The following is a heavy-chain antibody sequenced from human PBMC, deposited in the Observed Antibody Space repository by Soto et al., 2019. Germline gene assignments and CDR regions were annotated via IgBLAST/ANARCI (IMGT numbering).Heavy chain of an antibody. CDR2: IYYSGST. J-gene: IGHJ3*02. D-gene: IGHD5-18*01. CDR1: GDSVSNCFYY. CDR3: ARPRGHXSGVFEN. Sequence: PSETLSLTCTASGDSVSNCFYYWTWIRQSPVKGVEWIGNIYYSGSTEYNPSLTSRVSISIDMSKNQLSLTLTSVTAADSAVYFCARPRGHXSGVFENWGQGTTVTVSS. V-gene: IGHV4-61*01.